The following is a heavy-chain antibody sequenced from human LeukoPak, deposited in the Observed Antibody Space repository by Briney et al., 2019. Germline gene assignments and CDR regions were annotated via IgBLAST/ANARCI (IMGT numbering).Heavy chain of an antibody. Sequence: SETLSLTCTVPGGSISSYYWSWIRQPPGKGLEWIGYIYYSGSTNYNPSLKSRVTISVDTSKNQFSLKLSSVTAADTAVYYCARVGGSGSYYRNWFDPWGQGTLVTVSS. CDR1: GGSISSYY. D-gene: IGHD3-10*01. V-gene: IGHV4-59*01. CDR3: ARVGGSGSYYRNWFDP. J-gene: IGHJ5*02. CDR2: IYYSGST.